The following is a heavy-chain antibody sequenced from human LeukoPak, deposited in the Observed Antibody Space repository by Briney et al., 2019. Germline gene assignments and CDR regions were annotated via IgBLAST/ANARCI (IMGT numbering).Heavy chain of an antibody. D-gene: IGHD6-13*01. J-gene: IGHJ4*02. CDR2: ISGSGAST. Sequence: GGSLTLSWAASRFTFSSDAMRWVSPAPGEGREWVSAISGSGASTYYADSVKGRFTISRDNSKNTLYLQMNSLRAEDTALYYCAKGRIAAADDIDYWGQGTLGTVSS. CDR3: AKGRIAAADDIDY. V-gene: IGHV3-23*01. CDR1: RFTFSSDA.